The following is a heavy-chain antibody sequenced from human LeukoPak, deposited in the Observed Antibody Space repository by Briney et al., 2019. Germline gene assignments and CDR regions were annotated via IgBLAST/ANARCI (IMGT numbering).Heavy chain of an antibody. CDR1: GFTFSNYW. V-gene: IGHV4-59*08. CDR3: ARHPTVTTGRLFDY. J-gene: IGHJ4*02. D-gene: IGHD4-17*01. CDR2: IYYSGST. Sequence: GSLRLSCAASGFTFSNYWMHWIRQPPGKGLEWIGYIYYSGSTSYNPSLKSRVTISVDTSKNQFSLKLSSVTAADTAVYYCARHPTVTTGRLFDYWGQGTLVTVSS.